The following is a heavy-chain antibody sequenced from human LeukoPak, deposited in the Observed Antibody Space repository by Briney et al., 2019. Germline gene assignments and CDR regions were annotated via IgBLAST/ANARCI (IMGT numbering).Heavy chain of an antibody. Sequence: ASVKVSCTASGYTFTSYYLHWVRQAPGQGLEWMGIINPCGDTTTYAQKFQGRVTMTRDTSTSAFYMELSSLRSEDTAVYYCARVSCSGGSCSLDYWGQGTLVTVSS. CDR2: INPCGDTT. J-gene: IGHJ4*02. D-gene: IGHD2-15*01. V-gene: IGHV1-46*01. CDR1: GYTFTSYY. CDR3: ARVSCSGGSCSLDY.